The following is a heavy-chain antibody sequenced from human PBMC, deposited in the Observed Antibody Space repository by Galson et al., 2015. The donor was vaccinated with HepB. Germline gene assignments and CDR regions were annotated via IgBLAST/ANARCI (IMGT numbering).Heavy chain of an antibody. CDR3: AKGQYDSSGYYWSYYYYYMDV. CDR1: GFTFSSYA. D-gene: IGHD3-22*01. Sequence: SLRLSCAASGFTFSSYAMSWVRQAPGKGLEWVSAISGSGGSTYYADSVKGRFTISRDNSKNTLYLQMNSLRAEDTAVYYCAKGQYDSSGYYWSYYYYYMDVWGKGTTVTVSS. V-gene: IGHV3-23*01. CDR2: ISGSGGST. J-gene: IGHJ6*03.